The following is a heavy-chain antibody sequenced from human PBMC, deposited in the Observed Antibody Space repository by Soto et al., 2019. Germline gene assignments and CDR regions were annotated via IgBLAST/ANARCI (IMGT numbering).Heavy chain of an antibody. J-gene: IGHJ6*02. V-gene: IGHV3-13*01. CDR3: ARGGHCSGGSCYSGPTV. Sequence: PGGSLRLSCAASGFTFSSYDLHWVRQATGKGLEWVSAIGTAGDTYYPGSVKGRFTISRETAKNSLYLQMNSLRAGDTAVHYCARGGHCSGGSCYSGPTVWGQGTTVTVSS. D-gene: IGHD2-15*01. CDR1: GFTFSSYD. CDR2: IGTAGDT.